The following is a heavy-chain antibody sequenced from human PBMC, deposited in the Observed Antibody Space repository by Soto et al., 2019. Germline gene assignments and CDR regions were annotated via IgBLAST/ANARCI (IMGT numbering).Heavy chain of an antibody. CDR2: IYYSGST. CDR1: GGSISSYY. CDR3: ARLQLQRRNSHEYSIYGMDV. D-gene: IGHD1-1*01. V-gene: IGHV4-59*01. J-gene: IGHJ6*02. Sequence: PSETLSLTCTVSGGSISSYYWSWIRQPPGKGLEWIGYIYYSGSTNYNPSLKSRVTISIDTSKNQFSLHLSSVTAADTAVYYCARLQLQRRNSHEYSIYGMDVWAQGNTVPVSS.